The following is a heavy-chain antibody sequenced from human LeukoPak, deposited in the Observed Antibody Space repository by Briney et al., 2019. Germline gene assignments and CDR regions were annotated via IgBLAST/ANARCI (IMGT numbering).Heavy chain of an antibody. CDR2: ISAYNGNT. CDR3: ARFDTWTAMVRGVIIPFDY. D-gene: IGHD3-10*01. CDR1: GYTFTSYY. V-gene: IGHV1-18*04. J-gene: IGHJ4*02. Sequence: GASVKVSCKASGYTFTSYYMHWVRQAPGQGLEWMGWISAYNGNTNYAQKLQGRVTMTTDTSTSTAYMELRSLRSDDTAVYYCARFDTWTAMVRGVIIPFDYWGQGTLVTVSS.